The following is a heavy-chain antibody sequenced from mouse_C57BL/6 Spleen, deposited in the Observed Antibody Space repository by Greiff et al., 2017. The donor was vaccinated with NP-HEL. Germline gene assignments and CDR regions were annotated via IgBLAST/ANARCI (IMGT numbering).Heavy chain of an antibody. Sequence: EVHLVESGGGLVKPGGSLKLSCAASGFTFSDYGMHWVRQAPEKGLEWVAYISSGSSTIYYADTVKGRFTISRDNAKNTLFLQMTSLRSEDTAMYYCATFITTVVAFDYWGQGTTLTVAS. D-gene: IGHD1-1*01. CDR2: ISSGSSTI. V-gene: IGHV5-17*01. J-gene: IGHJ2*01. CDR1: GFTFSDYG. CDR3: ATFITTVVAFDY.